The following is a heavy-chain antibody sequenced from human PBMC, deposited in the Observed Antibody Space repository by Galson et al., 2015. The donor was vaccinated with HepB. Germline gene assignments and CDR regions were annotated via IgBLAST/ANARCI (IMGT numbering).Heavy chain of an antibody. J-gene: IGHJ3*02. CDR1: GFTFSNYA. D-gene: IGHD3-22*01. V-gene: IGHV3-30*04. Sequence: SLRLSCAASGFTFSNYAMHWVRQAPGKGLEWVAVISYDGSNRYYADSVKGRFTISRDNSKNTLYLQMNSLRVEDTSLYYCARDRAVTKIVMAEDAFDIWGQGTMVTVSS. CDR3: ARDRAVTKIVMAEDAFDI. CDR2: ISYDGSNR.